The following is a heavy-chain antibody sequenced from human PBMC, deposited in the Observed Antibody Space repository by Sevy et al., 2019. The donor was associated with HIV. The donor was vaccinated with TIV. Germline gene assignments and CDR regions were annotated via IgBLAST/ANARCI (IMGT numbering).Heavy chain of an antibody. D-gene: IGHD7-27*01. CDR3: ARATGVYNPFDY. V-gene: IGHV1-18*01. CDR1: GYTFSNFA. Sequence: GASVKVSCKASGYTFSNFAISWVRQAPGQGLEWMGWISAYNGNTNFAQNLQGRVTMTTDTSTSTAYMELRGLRSDDTAVYYCARATGVYNPFDYWGQGTLVTVSS. J-gene: IGHJ4*02. CDR2: ISAYNGNT.